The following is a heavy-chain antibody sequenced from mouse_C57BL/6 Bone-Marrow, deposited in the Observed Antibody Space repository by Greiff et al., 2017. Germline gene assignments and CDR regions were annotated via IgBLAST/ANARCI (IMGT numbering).Heavy chain of an antibody. Sequence: QVQLQQSGAELVRPGTSVKMSCKASGYTFTNYWIGWAKQRPGHGLEWIGDIYPGGGYTNYNEKFKGKAKLTADKSSSTAYMQFSSLTSEDSAIYYCARRSPDYFDDWGQGNTLTVSS. CDR3: ARRSPDYFDD. CDR2: IYPGGGYT. V-gene: IGHV1-63*01. J-gene: IGHJ2*01. CDR1: GYTFTNYW. D-gene: IGHD6-1*01.